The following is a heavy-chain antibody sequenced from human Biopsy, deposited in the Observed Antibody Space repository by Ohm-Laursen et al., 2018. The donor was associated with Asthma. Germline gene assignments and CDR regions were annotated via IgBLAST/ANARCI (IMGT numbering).Heavy chain of an antibody. Sequence: GTLSLTCTVSGGSISGFYWSWIRQPPGKGLEWIGYIYYTGTTNYNPSLKSRVSISVGTSKNQFSLKLTSVTAADTAVYYCAGDFGDWYYFDNWGQGSLVTVSS. V-gene: IGHV4-59*01. D-gene: IGHD3-3*01. CDR3: AGDFGDWYYFDN. J-gene: IGHJ4*02. CDR2: IYYTGTT. CDR1: GGSISGFY.